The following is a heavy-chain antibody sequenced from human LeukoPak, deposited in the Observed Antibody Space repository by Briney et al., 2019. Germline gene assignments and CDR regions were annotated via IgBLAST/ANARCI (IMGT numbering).Heavy chain of an antibody. CDR2: IYSGGAT. Sequence: GGSLRLSCAASGLTVSSNYMSWVRQAPGKGLEWVSVIYSGGATYYTDSVKGRFTISRDNSKNTLYLQMNSLRAEDTAVYYCARGGYDSGSYYKGPLYYFDYWGQGTLVTVSS. CDR3: ARGGYDSGSYYKGPLYYFDY. D-gene: IGHD3-10*01. J-gene: IGHJ4*02. V-gene: IGHV3-53*01. CDR1: GLTVSSNY.